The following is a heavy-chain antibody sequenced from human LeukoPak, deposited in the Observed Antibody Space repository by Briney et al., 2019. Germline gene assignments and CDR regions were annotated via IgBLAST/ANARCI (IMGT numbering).Heavy chain of an antibody. CDR1: GYTFTGYY. V-gene: IGHV1-2*02. CDR2: INPNSGGT. J-gene: IGHJ4*02. Sequence: ASVTVSCKASGYTFTGYYMHWVRQAPGQGLEWMGWINPNSGGTNYAQKFQGRVTMTRDTSISTAYMELSRLRSDDTAVYYCARAHDYGDYFDYWGQGTLVTVSS. CDR3: ARAHDYGDYFDY. D-gene: IGHD4-17*01.